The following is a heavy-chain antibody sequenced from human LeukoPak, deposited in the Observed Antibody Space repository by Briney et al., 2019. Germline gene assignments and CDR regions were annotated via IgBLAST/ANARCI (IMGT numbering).Heavy chain of an antibody. V-gene: IGHV3-9*03. CDR1: GFTFYDYA. CDR3: ARDRYSLSDSGLLASEI. J-gene: IGHJ3*02. CDR2: LSWNSGSI. Sequence: PGRSVSLSCAACGFTFYDYAMLCLPRARGRARVYVIGLSWNSGSIVYAVSVRGRFTISRDNAKTSLYLQMNSLSGEDLAFSSCARDRYSLSDSGLLASEIWGQGTMVTVSS. D-gene: IGHD1-26*01.